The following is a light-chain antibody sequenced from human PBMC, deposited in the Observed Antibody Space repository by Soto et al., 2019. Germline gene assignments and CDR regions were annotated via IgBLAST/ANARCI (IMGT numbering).Light chain of an antibody. CDR2: AAS. J-gene: IGKJ4*01. Sequence: DLQLTQSPSFLSASVGDRVIITCRASQGISSYLAWYQQKPGKAPKLLIYAASTLQSGVPSGFSGSGSWTEFTLTISSLQPEDFATYYCPQFNSFPLTFGGGTKVEIK. V-gene: IGKV1-9*01. CDR1: QGISSY. CDR3: PQFNSFPLT.